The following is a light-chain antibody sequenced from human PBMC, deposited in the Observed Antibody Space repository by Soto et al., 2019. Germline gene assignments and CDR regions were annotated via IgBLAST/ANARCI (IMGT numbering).Light chain of an antibody. J-gene: IGKJ3*01. CDR1: QSINTW. Sequence: DIQMTQSPSTLSASVGDRVTITCRASQSINTWLAWYQQKPGKAPKLLIYRASSLESGVPSRFSGSGSGTEFTLTISSLQPDDFSTYYCQQYDTSSGTFGPGTKVDIK. CDR2: RAS. V-gene: IGKV1-5*03. CDR3: QQYDTSSGT.